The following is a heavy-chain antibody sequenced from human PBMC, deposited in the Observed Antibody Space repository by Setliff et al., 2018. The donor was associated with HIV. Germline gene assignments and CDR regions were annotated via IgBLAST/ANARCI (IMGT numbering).Heavy chain of an antibody. V-gene: IGHV4-59*01. CDR2: IYYDGNT. CDR3: ASDPPEDSNIYFDL. CDR1: GGSISSYY. Sequence: SETLSLTCTVSGGSISSYYWNWIRQPPGKGLEWIGYIYYDGNTNYNPSLKSRVTLSVDTSKNQFSLRLSSVTAADTAVYYCASDPPEDSNIYFDLWGQGTLVTVS. D-gene: IGHD6-13*01. J-gene: IGHJ4*02.